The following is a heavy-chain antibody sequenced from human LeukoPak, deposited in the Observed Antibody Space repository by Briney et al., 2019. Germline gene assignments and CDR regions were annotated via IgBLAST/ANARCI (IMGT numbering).Heavy chain of an antibody. Sequence: ASVKVSCKASGGTFSSYAISWVRQAPGQGLEWMGGITPIFGTANYAQKFQGRVTITADESTSTAYMELSSLRSEDTAVYYCARYVLLWFGDVSPSSIDYYGMDVWGQGTTVTVSS. J-gene: IGHJ6*02. V-gene: IGHV1-69*13. CDR1: GGTFSSYA. CDR3: ARYVLLWFGDVSPSSIDYYGMDV. CDR2: ITPIFGTA. D-gene: IGHD3-10*01.